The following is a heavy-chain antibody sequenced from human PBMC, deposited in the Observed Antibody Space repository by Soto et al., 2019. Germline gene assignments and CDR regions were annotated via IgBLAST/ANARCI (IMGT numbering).Heavy chain of an antibody. Sequence: GGSLRLSCAASGFTFSSYAMSWVRQAPGKGLEWVSSISSSSSYIYYADSVKGRFTISRDNAKNSLYLQMNSLRAEDTAVYYCARDPSPLYSSLGYFDYWGQGTLVTVSS. D-gene: IGHD6-6*01. CDR3: ARDPSPLYSSLGYFDY. J-gene: IGHJ4*02. CDR2: ISSSSSYI. CDR1: GFTFSSYA. V-gene: IGHV3-21*01.